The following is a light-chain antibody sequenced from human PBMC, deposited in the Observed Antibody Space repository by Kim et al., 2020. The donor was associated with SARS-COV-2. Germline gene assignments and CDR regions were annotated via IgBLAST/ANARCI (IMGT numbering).Light chain of an antibody. J-gene: IGKJ5*01. CDR2: DAS. CDR3: QQRSSWTST. CDR1: HSIGNS. V-gene: IGKV3-11*01. Sequence: EIVLTQTPATLTLSLGERATLSCRASHSIGNSLAWHQQKHGQAPRLLIHDASNGATDIPARFSGSSSGTDFTLTISSLEPEDVAVYFCQQRSSWTSTFGQGTRLEIK.